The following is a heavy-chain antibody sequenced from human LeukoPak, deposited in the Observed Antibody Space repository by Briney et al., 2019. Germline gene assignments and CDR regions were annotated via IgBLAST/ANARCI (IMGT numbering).Heavy chain of an antibody. Sequence: PSETLSLTCTVSGGSISSYYWSWIRQPAGKRLEWIGRIYTSGSTNYNPSLKSRVTMPVDTSKNQFSLKLSSVTAADTAVYYCARVRGTGYSYYFDYWGQGTLVTVCS. V-gene: IGHV4-4*07. CDR3: ARVRGTGYSYYFDY. CDR1: GGSISSYY. CDR2: IYTSGST. J-gene: IGHJ4*02. D-gene: IGHD3/OR15-3a*01.